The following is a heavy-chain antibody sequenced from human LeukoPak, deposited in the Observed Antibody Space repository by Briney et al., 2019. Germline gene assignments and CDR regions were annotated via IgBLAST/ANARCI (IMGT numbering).Heavy chain of an antibody. CDR1: GGSFSGYY. V-gene: IGHV4-59*08. Sequence: SETLSLTCAVYGGSFSGYYWSWIRQPPGKGLEWIGYIYYSGSTNYNPSLKSRVTISVDTSKNQFSLKLSSVTAADTAVYYCARHKGAFWKQYYFDYWGQGTLVTVSS. D-gene: IGHD3-3*01. CDR2: IYYSGST. J-gene: IGHJ4*02. CDR3: ARHKGAFWKQYYFDY.